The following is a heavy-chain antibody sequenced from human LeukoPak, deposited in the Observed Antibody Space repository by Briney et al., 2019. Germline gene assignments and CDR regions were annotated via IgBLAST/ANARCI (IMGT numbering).Heavy chain of an antibody. CDR1: GFAFSSNW. CDR2: IKEDGSEK. CDR3: ASYRIGYCSGDTCYADWFDP. D-gene: IGHD2-15*01. J-gene: IGHJ5*02. V-gene: IGHV3-7*01. Sequence: PGGSLRLSCAASGFAFSSNWMSWVRQAPGKGLEWVANIKEDGSEKYYVDSVKGRFTISRDNAKNSLYLQMNNLRAKDTAVYYCASYRIGYCSGDTCYADWFDPWGQGTLVTVSS.